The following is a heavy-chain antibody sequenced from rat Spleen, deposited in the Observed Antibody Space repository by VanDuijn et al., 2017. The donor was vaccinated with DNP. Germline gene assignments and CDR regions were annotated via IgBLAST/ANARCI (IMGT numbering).Heavy chain of an antibody. J-gene: IGHJ2*01. CDR2: INNVGST. D-gene: IGHD1-3*01. Sequence: EVQLQESGPGLVKPSQLLSLTCSVTGYSITSGYRWNWIRKFPGNKLEWMGYINNVGSTNYNPSLKSRISITRDTSKNQFFLQLNSVTTEDTATYYCARWTMAFDYWGQGVMVTVSS. V-gene: IGHV3-3*01. CDR1: GYSITSGYR. CDR3: ARWTMAFDY.